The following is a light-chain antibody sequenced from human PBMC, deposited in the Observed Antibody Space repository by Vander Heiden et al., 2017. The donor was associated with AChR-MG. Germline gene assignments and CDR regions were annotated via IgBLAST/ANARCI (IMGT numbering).Light chain of an antibody. Sequence: EIVLTQSPGTLSLSPGERAALSCRASQSVSSSFLAWYQQKPGQAPRLLIYGASSRATGIPDRCSGSGSGTDFTLTISRLEPEDFAVYYCHQYGSSPWTFGQGTKVEIK. J-gene: IGKJ1*01. V-gene: IGKV3-20*01. CDR1: QSVSSSF. CDR2: GAS. CDR3: HQYGSSPWT.